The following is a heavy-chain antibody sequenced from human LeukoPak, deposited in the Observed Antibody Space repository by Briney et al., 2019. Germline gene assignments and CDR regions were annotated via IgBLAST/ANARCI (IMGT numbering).Heavy chain of an antibody. CDR2: INPNSGGT. CDR1: GYTFTAYY. V-gene: IGHV1-2*02. J-gene: IGHJ4*02. CDR3: ARDFYYYDSSGYYYWDDY. Sequence: ASVKVSCKASGYTFTAYYMHWVRQAPGQGLEWMGWINPNSGGTNYAQKFQGRVTMTRDTSISTAYMELSRLRSDDTAVYYCARDFYYYDSSGYYYWDDYWGQGTLVTVSS. D-gene: IGHD3-22*01.